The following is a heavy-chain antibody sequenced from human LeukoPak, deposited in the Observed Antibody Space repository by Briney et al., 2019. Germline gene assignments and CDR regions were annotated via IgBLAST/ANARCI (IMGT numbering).Heavy chain of an antibody. Sequence: SETLSLTCTVSGGSISSYYWSWIRQTPGKGLEWIGYIYYSGSTNYNPSLKSRVTISVDTSKNQFSLKRSSVTAADTAVDYVARVVGIYYDSSGPFDYWGQGTLVTVSS. CDR1: GGSISSYY. V-gene: IGHV4-59*01. D-gene: IGHD3-22*01. J-gene: IGHJ4*02. CDR3: ARVVGIYYDSSGPFDY. CDR2: IYYSGST.